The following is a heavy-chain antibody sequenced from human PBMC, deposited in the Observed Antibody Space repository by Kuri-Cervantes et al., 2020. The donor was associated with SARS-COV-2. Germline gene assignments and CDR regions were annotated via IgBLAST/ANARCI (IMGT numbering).Heavy chain of an antibody. CDR2: IYYSGST. V-gene: IGHV4-4*07. CDR3: ARGVRQRITIFGVVSRFDP. D-gene: IGHD3-3*01. J-gene: IGHJ5*02. CDR1: GGSISSYY. Sequence: GSLRLSCTVSGGSISSYYWSWIRQPAGKGLEWIGRIYYSGSTNYNPSLKSRVTKSVDTSKNQFSLKLSSVTAADTAVYYCARGVRQRITIFGVVSRFDPWGQGTLVTCYS.